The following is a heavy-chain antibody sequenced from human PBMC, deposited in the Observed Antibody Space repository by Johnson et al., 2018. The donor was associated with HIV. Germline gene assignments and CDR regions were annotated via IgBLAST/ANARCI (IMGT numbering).Heavy chain of an antibody. Sequence: QVQLLESGGGVVQPGRSLRLSCVASGFKFSDYYMSWIRQAPGKGLEWVSYISSSGSTIYYADSVKGRFTISRDNAKNSLYLQMNSLRVEDTAVYYCARDASMFRLDSSGYANSFSIWGQGTLVTVSA. CDR3: ARDASMFRLDSSGYANSFSI. CDR2: ISSSGSTI. D-gene: IGHD3-22*01. CDR1: GFKFSDYY. J-gene: IGHJ3*02. V-gene: IGHV3-11*04.